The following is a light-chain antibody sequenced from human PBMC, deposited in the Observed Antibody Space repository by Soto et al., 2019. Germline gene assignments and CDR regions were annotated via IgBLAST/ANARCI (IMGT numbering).Light chain of an antibody. Sequence: DIQMTQSPSSLSASVGDRVTITCRASQGIRNDLGWYQHKPGKAPKRLIYAVSTLQSGVPSRFSGSGSGRDFTHTINSLQAEDFATYYCLQYNSYPYTFGQGTKLEIK. V-gene: IGKV1-17*01. CDR1: QGIRND. J-gene: IGKJ2*01. CDR3: LQYNSYPYT. CDR2: AVS.